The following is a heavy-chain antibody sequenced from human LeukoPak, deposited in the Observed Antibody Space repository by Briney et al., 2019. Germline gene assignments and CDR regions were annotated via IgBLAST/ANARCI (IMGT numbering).Heavy chain of an antibody. J-gene: IGHJ3*02. CDR2: IYYSGST. V-gene: IGHV4-61*01. CDR3: ARDLGGSYYGAFDI. D-gene: IGHD1-26*01. Sequence: TSETLSLTCTVSGGSIRSSSYYWSWIRQPPGKGLEWIGYIYYSGSTNYNPSLKSRVTISVDTSKNQFSLKLSSVTAADTAVYYCARDLGGSYYGAFDIWGQGTMVTVSS. CDR1: GGSIRSSSYY.